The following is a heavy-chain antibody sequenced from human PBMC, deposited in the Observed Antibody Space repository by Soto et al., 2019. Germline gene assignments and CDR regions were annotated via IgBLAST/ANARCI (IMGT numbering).Heavy chain of an antibody. V-gene: IGHV1-18*01. CDR3: ARVKYSSSSYFDY. CDR2: ISAYNGNT. Sequence: ASVKVSCKTSDYTFTNYDISWVRQAPGQGLEWMGWISAYNGNTNYAQKLQGRVTMTTDTSTSTAYVELRSLRSDDTAVYYCARVKYSSSSYFDYWGQGTLVTVSS. J-gene: IGHJ4*02. CDR1: DYTFTNYD. D-gene: IGHD6-6*01.